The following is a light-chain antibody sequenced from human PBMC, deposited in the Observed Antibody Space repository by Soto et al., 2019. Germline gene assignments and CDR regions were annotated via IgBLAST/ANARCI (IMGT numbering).Light chain of an antibody. CDR3: QQYNNWRLT. V-gene: IGKV3-15*01. Sequence: ETGMTQSPATLSVSPGERATLSCRASQSVSRNLAWYQKKAGQAPGLLIYGASTRATGIPGRFTGGGSGTEFTLTISSQQSEDFAVYYCQQYNNWRLTLGGGTMVEIK. CDR1: QSVSRN. CDR2: GAS. J-gene: IGKJ4*01.